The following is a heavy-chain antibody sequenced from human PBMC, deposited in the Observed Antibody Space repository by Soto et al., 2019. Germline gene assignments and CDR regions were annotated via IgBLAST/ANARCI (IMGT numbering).Heavy chain of an antibody. J-gene: IGHJ4*02. CDR3: ARRPMGYSGYDLYYFDY. V-gene: IGHV3-11*01. D-gene: IGHD5-12*01. Sequence: QVQLVESGGGLVKPGGSLRLSCAASGFTFSDYYMSWIRQAPGKGLEWVSYISGSGSPIYYADSVQGRFTISRDNAKNSLYLHMNSLSAEDTAVYYCARRPMGYSGYDLYYFDYWGQGTLVTVSS. CDR1: GFTFSDYY. CDR2: ISGSGSPI.